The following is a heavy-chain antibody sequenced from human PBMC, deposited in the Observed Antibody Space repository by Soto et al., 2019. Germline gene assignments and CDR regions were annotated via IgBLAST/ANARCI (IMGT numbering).Heavy chain of an antibody. CDR2: ISSSSSYI. V-gene: IGHV3-21*01. D-gene: IGHD1-1*01. CDR1: GFTFSSYS. Sequence: GGSLRLSCAASGFTFSSYSMNWVRQAPGKGLEWVSSISSSSSYIYYADSVKGRFTISRDNAKNSLYLQMNSLRAEDTAVYYCARVGRAVQLERPQNDAFDIWGQGTMVTVSS. J-gene: IGHJ3*02. CDR3: ARVGRAVQLERPQNDAFDI.